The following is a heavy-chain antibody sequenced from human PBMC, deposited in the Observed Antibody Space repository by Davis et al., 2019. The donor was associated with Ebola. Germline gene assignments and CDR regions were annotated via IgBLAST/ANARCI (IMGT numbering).Heavy chain of an antibody. J-gene: IGHJ3*02. Sequence: SVKVSCKASGGTFSSYAISWVRQAPGQGLEWMGWIIPILGIANYAQKFQGRVTITADESTSTAYMELSSLRSEDTAVYYCARGGRPRDIVVIDAFDIWGQGTMVTVSS. CDR3: ARGGRPRDIVVIDAFDI. CDR1: GGTFSSYA. D-gene: IGHD2-21*01. CDR2: IIPILGIA. V-gene: IGHV1-69*10.